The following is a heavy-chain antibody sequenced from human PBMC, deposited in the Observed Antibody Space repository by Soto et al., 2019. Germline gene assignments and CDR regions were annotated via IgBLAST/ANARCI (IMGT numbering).Heavy chain of an antibody. Sequence: GGSLRLSCAASGFTFSNYGMNWVRQAPGKGLEWVAVISYDGSKRYSPDSVKGRFTISRDNSKNTLYLQINSLRAEDTAVYYCAKGLGVAWELPDYWGQGTLVTVSS. V-gene: IGHV3-30*18. J-gene: IGHJ4*02. D-gene: IGHD1-26*01. CDR2: ISYDGSKR. CDR1: GFTFSNYG. CDR3: AKGLGVAWELPDY.